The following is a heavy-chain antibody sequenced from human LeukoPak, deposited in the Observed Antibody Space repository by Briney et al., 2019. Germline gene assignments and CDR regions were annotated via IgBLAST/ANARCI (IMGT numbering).Heavy chain of an antibody. CDR1: GFTVSYNY. CDR3: ARDLGGGGSL. CDR2: IYSGGST. J-gene: IGHJ4*02. D-gene: IGHD2-15*01. Sequence: RGSLRLSCAASGFTVSYNYMSWVRQAPGKGLEWVSVIYSGGSTNYADSVKGRFIISRDNSKNTVYLQMNSLRAEDTAVYYCARDLGGGGSLWGQGTLVTVSS. V-gene: IGHV3-53*01.